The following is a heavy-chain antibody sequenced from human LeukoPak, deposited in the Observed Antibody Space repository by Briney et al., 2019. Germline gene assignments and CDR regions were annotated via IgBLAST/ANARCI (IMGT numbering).Heavy chain of an antibody. J-gene: IGHJ4*02. Sequence: GASVKVSCKASGGTFSSYAISWVRQAPGQGLEWMGWISAYNGNTNYAQKLQGRVTMTTDTSASTAYMELSSLRSEDTAVYYCATGGAYCGGDCYPVDYFDYWGQGTLVTAS. CDR2: ISAYNGNT. D-gene: IGHD2-21*02. CDR1: GGTFSSYA. CDR3: ATGGAYCGGDCYPVDYFDY. V-gene: IGHV1-18*01.